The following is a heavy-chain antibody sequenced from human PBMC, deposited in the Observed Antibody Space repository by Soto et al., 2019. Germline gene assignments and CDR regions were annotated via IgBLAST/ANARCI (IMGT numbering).Heavy chain of an antibody. CDR2: IYYTGAT. CDR1: SGSISTGNW. Sequence: QVELQESGPRLVKSSGTLSLTCEVSSGSISTGNWWSWVRQPPRKGLEWIGEIYYTGATNYNPSLKCRVTMTIDKSKNQFSLILTSATAADTAVYYCARVFSSGSGWMYYFDFWGQGILVSVSS. D-gene: IGHD6-25*01. CDR3: ARVFSSGSGWMYYFDF. J-gene: IGHJ4*02. V-gene: IGHV4-4*02.